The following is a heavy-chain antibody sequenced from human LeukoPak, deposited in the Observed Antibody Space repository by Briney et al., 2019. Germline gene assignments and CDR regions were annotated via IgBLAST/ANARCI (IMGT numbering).Heavy chain of an antibody. CDR1: GYTLTELS. CDR3: ATDGIAAAGTAPLF. D-gene: IGHD6-13*01. CDR2: FDPEDGET. J-gene: IGHJ4*02. Sequence: ASVKVSCKVSGYTLTELSMHWVRQAPGNGLEWMGGFDPEDGETIYAQKFQGRVTMTEDTSTDTAYMELSSLRSEDTAVYYCATDGIAAAGTAPLFWGQGTLVTVSS. V-gene: IGHV1-24*01.